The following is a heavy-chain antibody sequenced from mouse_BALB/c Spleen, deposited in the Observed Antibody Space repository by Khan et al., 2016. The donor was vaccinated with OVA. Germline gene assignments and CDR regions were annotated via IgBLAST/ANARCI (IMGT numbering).Heavy chain of an antibody. CDR1: GYSITSGYY. J-gene: IGHJ3*01. CDR3: GRAGRWFDY. V-gene: IGHV3-6*02. CDR2: ITSGGSF. D-gene: IGHD3-3*01. Sequence: EVKLLESGPGLVKPSQSLSLTCSVTGYSITSGYYWNWIRQFPGNKLEWMGYITSGGSFNYSPSLKNRISITRDTSNNQFFLKLNSVTPEDTATXYCGRAGRWFDYWGPGTLVTVSA.